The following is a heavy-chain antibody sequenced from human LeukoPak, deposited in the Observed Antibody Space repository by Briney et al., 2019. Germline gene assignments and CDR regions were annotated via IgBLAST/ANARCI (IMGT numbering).Heavy chain of an antibody. Sequence: SETLSLTCTVSGGSISSGDYHWSWIRQPPGKGLEWIGYIYYSGSTYYNPSLKSRVTISVDTSKNQFSLKLSSVTAADTAVYYCATNDYGDGMDVWGQGTTVTVSS. V-gene: IGHV4-30-4*01. CDR1: GGSISSGDYH. CDR2: IYYSGST. CDR3: ATNDYGDGMDV. J-gene: IGHJ6*02. D-gene: IGHD4-17*01.